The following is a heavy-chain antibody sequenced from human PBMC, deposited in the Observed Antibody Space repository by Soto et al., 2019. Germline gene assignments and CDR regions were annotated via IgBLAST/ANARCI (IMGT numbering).Heavy chain of an antibody. J-gene: IGHJ6*02. D-gene: IGHD3-3*01. CDR1: GGTFSSYA. Sequence: ASVKVSCXASGGTFSSYAISWVRQAPGQGLEWMGGIIPIFGTANYAQKFQGRVTITADESTSTAYMELSSLRSEDTAVYYCARDQREITIFSPYYYYGMDVWGQGTTVTVSS. CDR3: ARDQREITIFSPYYYYGMDV. V-gene: IGHV1-69*13. CDR2: IIPIFGTA.